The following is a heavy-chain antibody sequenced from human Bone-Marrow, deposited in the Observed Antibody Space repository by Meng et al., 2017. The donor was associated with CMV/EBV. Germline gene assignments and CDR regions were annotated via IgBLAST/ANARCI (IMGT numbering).Heavy chain of an antibody. D-gene: IGHD3-22*01. CDR2: ISSNGGST. V-gene: IGHV3-64*02. J-gene: IGHJ6*01. Sequence: GESLKISCAASGFTFSSYAMHWVRQAPGKGLEYVSAISSNGGSTYYADSVKGRFTISRDNSKNTLYLQMGSLRAEDMAVYYCARDVWLLPFYGMDVWGQGTTVTGSS. CDR3: ARDVWLLPFYGMDV. CDR1: GFTFSSYA.